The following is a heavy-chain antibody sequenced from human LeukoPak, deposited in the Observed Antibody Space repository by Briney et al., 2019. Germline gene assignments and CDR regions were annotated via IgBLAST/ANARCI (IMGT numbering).Heavy chain of an antibody. CDR2: ISSSGSTI. CDR1: GFTFSNE. D-gene: IGHD6-13*01. CDR3: AASDGEQQLAL. Sequence: GGSLRLSCAASGFTFSNEMNWVRQAPGKGLEWVSYISSSGSTIYYADSVKGRFTISRDDSKNSLYLQMNSLTSEDSALYYCAASDGEQQLALWGQGTLVTVSS. J-gene: IGHJ4*02. V-gene: IGHV3-48*03.